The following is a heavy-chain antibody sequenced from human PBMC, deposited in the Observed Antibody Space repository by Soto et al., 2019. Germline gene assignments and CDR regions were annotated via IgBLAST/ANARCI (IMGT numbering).Heavy chain of an antibody. J-gene: IGHJ2*01. V-gene: IGHV1-2*02. CDR1: GNTFTGYY. D-gene: IGHD1-20*01. Sequence: AAVKLTCKASGNTFTGYYIHWVRQAPGQGLEWMGWMNPFSGGTNYAQKFQGRVSMTRDTSISTAYMELSRLRFNYSARYSCSSSPTRYSFFWY. CDR2: MNPFSGGT. CDR3: SSSPTRYSFFWY.